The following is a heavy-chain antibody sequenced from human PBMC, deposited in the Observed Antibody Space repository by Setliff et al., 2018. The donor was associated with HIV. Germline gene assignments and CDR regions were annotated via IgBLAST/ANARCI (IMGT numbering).Heavy chain of an antibody. J-gene: IGHJ4*01. D-gene: IGHD3-10*01. CDR1: GFNFKTYG. Sequence: GGSLRLSCSASGFNFKTYGMTWVRQAPGKGLDWVAHIGSSNHGVHYTASVQGRFTVSRDNSKNMLYLQMNNLRVEDTAVYYCASFFGDYGYWGHGTQVTVSS. CDR2: IGSSNHGV. V-gene: IGHV3-48*01. CDR3: ASFFGDYGY.